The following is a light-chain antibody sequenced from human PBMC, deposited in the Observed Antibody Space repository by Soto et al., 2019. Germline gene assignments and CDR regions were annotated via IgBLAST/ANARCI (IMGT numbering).Light chain of an antibody. CDR2: DVS. J-gene: IGKJ4*01. Sequence: DIQMTQSPSTLSASVGDRVTITSRASEGSSSWLAWDPQKPGKAPKVLMYDVSSLESGVPSGFSGSGSGTEFTLTISSLQPDDFATYYCQQYDSYSPTFGGGTKVDIK. V-gene: IGKV1-5*01. CDR1: EGSSSW. CDR3: QQYDSYSPT.